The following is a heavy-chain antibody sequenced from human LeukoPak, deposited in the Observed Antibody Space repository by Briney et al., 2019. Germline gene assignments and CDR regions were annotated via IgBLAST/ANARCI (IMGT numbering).Heavy chain of an antibody. CDR3: ASRSPYSGYDLFDY. V-gene: IGHV1-69*06. Sequence: SVKVSCKASGGTFSNYAISWVRQAPGQGLEWMGGIIPLFGTANYAQKFQGRVTITADRSTSTAYMELGSLRSEDTAVYYCASRSPYSGYDLFDYWSQGTLVTVSS. J-gene: IGHJ4*02. CDR1: GGTFSNYA. D-gene: IGHD5-12*01. CDR2: IIPLFGTA.